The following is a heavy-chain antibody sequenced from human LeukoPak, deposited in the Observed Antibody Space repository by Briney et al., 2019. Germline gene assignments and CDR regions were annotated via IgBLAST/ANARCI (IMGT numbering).Heavy chain of an antibody. CDR2: IYYSGST. D-gene: IGHD2-15*01. J-gene: IGHJ4*02. CDR1: GGSISSGGYY. CDR3: ARGGYCSGGSCYPRLFDY. V-gene: IGHV4-31*03. Sequence: SQTLSLTCTVSGGSISSGGYYWSWIRQHPGKGLEWIGYIYYSGSTYYNPSLKSRVTISVDTPKNQFSLKLSSVTAADTAVYYCARGGYCSGGSCYPRLFDYWGQGTLVTVSS.